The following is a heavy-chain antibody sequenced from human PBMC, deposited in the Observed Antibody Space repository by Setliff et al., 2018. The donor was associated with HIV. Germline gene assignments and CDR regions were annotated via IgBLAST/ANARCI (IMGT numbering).Heavy chain of an antibody. CDR2: INPGDGST. Sequence: GASVKVSCKASGYTFTSYYIYWVRQAPGQGLQWMGIINPGDGSTIYAQKFQGRVTITADESTSTAYMELSSLRFEDTATYYCARDQATGYEKVWFSWIDPWGQGTLVTVSS. CDR1: GYTFTSYY. D-gene: IGHD5-12*01. CDR3: ARDQATGYEKVWFSWIDP. J-gene: IGHJ5*02. V-gene: IGHV1-46*01.